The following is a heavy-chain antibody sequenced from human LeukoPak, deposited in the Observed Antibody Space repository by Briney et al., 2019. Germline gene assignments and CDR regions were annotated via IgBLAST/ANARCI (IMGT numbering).Heavy chain of an antibody. Sequence: GGSLRLSCAASGFTFTDYYMSWIRQAPGKGREWVSYITNSGTTIYYADSVKGRFTISRDNAKNSLYLQMNSLRAEDTAVYYCAAVLETTYYYDSSGYRDYWGQGTLVTVSS. D-gene: IGHD3-22*01. V-gene: IGHV3-11*01. CDR1: GFTFTDYY. CDR3: AAVLETTYYYDSSGYRDY. CDR2: ITNSGTTI. J-gene: IGHJ4*02.